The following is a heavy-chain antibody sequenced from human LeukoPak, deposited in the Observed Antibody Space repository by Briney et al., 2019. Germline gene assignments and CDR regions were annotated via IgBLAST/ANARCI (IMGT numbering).Heavy chain of an antibody. CDR2: INSDGGST. CDR3: VRGYGGNTFDY. Sequence: GGSLRLSCAASGFTFSSYWMHWVRQAPGKGLVWVSRINSDGGSTIYADAVKGRYTISRDNAKNTLYLQMNSLRAEDTAMYYCVRGYGGNTFDYWGQGTLATVSS. D-gene: IGHD4/OR15-4a*01. CDR1: GFTFSSYW. J-gene: IGHJ4*02. V-gene: IGHV3-74*01.